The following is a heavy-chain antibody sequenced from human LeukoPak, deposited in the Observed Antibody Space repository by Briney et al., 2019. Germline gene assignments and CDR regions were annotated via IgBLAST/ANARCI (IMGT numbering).Heavy chain of an antibody. Sequence: GGSLRLSCAASGFSFNSDWMDWVRQAPGKGLEWVANIKHDESEKNYLDSVKGRFTISRDNAQSSLYLQMNGLRVEDTAVYYCTRRLDDWGQGTLVTVSS. CDR3: TRRLDD. CDR2: IKHDESEK. D-gene: IGHD3-16*01. V-gene: IGHV3-7*01. J-gene: IGHJ4*02. CDR1: GFSFNSDW.